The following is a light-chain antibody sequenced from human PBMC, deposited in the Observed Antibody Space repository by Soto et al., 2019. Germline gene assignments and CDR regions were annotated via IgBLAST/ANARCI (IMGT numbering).Light chain of an antibody. J-gene: IGLJ2*01. Sequence: QSALTQPASVSGSPGQSITISCTGTSSDVGSYNLVSWYQQHPGKATKLMIYEGSKRPSGVSNRFSGSKSGNTASLTISGLQAEDGADYYCCSYAGSSTPVVFGGGTQLTVL. V-gene: IGLV2-23*01. CDR2: EGS. CDR1: SSDVGSYNL. CDR3: CSYAGSSTPVV.